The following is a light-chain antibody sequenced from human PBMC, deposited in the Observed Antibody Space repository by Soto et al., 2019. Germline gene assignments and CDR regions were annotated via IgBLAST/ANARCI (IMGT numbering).Light chain of an antibody. Sequence: SQSPVPLSVSSGERATLSCRASQSVSSYLAWYQQKPGQAPRLLIYDASNRATGIPARFSGSGSGTDFTLTISSPEPDDSGVYYCQQRSDWPWTFGQGTKVDIK. V-gene: IGKV3-11*01. CDR1: QSVSSY. CDR2: DAS. J-gene: IGKJ1*01. CDR3: QQRSDWPWT.